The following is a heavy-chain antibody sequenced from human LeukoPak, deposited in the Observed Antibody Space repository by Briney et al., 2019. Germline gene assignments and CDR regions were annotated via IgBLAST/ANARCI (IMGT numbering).Heavy chain of an antibody. J-gene: IGHJ4*02. V-gene: IGHV3-13*01. CDR3: VRGGIQVSGIDEIDY. D-gene: IGHD6-19*01. CDR2: IGTAGDT. Sequence: GGSLRLSCAASGFTFSSYDMHWVRQAPGKGLEWVSAIGTAGDTYYPGSVKGRFTISRENAKNSLYLQMNSLTAGDTAVYYCVRGGIQVSGIDEIDYWGQGTLVTVSS. CDR1: GFTFSSYD.